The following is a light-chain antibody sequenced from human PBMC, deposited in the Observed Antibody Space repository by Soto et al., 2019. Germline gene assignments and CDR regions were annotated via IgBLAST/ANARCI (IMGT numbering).Light chain of an antibody. CDR2: KAS. J-gene: IGKJ1*01. CDR1: QGISND. Sequence: IHMTQSPSSLSASVGDRVTITCRASQGISNDLGWYQQKPGKAPKLLIYKASTLKSGVPSRFSGSGSGTEFTLTISSLQPDDFATYYCQHYNSYSEAFGQGTKVDIK. CDR3: QHYNSYSEA. V-gene: IGKV1-5*03.